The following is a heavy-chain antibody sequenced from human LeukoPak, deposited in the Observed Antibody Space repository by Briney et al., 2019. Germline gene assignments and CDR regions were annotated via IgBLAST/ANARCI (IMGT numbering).Heavy chain of an antibody. D-gene: IGHD3-10*01. CDR2: IYYSGST. CDR1: GGSISSSSYY. J-gene: IGHJ4*02. V-gene: IGHV4-39*07. CDR3: ARDQDGSGSSPFDY. Sequence: SETLSLTCTVFGGSISSSSYYWGWIRQPPGKGLEWIGSIYYSGSTYYNPSLKSRVTISVDTSKNQFSLKLSSVTAADTAVYYCARDQDGSGSSPFDYWGQGTLVTVSS.